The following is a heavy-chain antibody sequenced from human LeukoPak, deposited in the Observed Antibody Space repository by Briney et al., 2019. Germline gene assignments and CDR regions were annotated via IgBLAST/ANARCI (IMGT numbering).Heavy chain of an antibody. CDR2: ISYDGSNK. CDR3: AKDFYFGDSSRFQH. J-gene: IGHJ1*01. D-gene: IGHD6-13*01. Sequence: GRSLRLSCAASGFTFSSYGMHWVRQAPGKGLEWVADISYDGSNKYYADYVKGRFTISRDNSKNTLYLQMNSLRAEDTAVYYCAKDFYFGDSSRFQHWGQGTLVTVSS. CDR1: GFTFSSYG. V-gene: IGHV3-30*18.